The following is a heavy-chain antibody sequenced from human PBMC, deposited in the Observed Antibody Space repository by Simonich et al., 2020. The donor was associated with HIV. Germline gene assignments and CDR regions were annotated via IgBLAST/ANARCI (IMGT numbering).Heavy chain of an antibody. D-gene: IGHD3-16*01. CDR2: ISAHNGKT. J-gene: IGHJ4*02. V-gene: IGHV1-18*01. CDR1: GYTFTSFG. CDR3: ARLLGDYFDY. Sequence: QVQLVQSGPEVKKPGASVKVSCKASGYTFTSFGITWVRQATGQGLEWMGWISAHNGKTNYAQKFQDRGTMTTDTSTTTAHMEVRSLRSDDTAVYYCARLLGDYFDYWGQGTLVTVSS.